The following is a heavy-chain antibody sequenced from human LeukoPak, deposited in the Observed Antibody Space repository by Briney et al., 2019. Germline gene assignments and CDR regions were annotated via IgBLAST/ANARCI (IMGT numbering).Heavy chain of an antibody. V-gene: IGHV3-11*01. Sequence: GGSLRLSCAASGFTFSDYYMSWIRQAPGKGLEWVSYISSSSSTIYYADSVKGRFTISRDNSKNTLYLQMNSLRAEDTAVYYCAKPGPLYGGNVDYWGQGTLVTVSS. CDR3: AKPGPLYGGNVDY. J-gene: IGHJ4*02. D-gene: IGHD4-23*01. CDR2: ISSSSSTI. CDR1: GFTFSDYY.